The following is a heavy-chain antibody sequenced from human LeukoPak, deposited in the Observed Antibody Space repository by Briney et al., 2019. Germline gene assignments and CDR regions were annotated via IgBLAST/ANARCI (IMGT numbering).Heavy chain of an antibody. CDR2: IYYSKNT. CDR1: GGSISSSSAY. CDR3: VSPRGFSYGYFDY. V-gene: IGHV4-39*01. Sequence: SETLSLTCTVSGGSISSSSAYWGWIRQPPGKGLEWIGSIYYSKNTYYNPSLKSRVTISADTSKNLFSLTLGSVSATDTAVYYCVSPRGFSYGYFDYWGQGTLVTVSS. J-gene: IGHJ4*02. D-gene: IGHD5-18*01.